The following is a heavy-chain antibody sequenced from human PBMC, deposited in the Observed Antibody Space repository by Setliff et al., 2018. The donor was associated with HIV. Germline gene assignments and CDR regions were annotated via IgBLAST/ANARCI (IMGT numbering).Heavy chain of an antibody. V-gene: IGHV1-8*02. CDR3: ARDNPTSISSGWYGWRYYYYMDV. CDR2: MSPKSGNT. J-gene: IGHJ6*03. Sequence: ASVKVSCKASGYTFSIYDINWVRQATGQGLQWMGWMSPKSGNTGYARKFQGRVSMTRNTSISTAYMELSSLRSEDTAVYYCARDNPTSISSGWYGWRYYYYMDVWGKGTTVTVSS. D-gene: IGHD6-19*01. CDR1: GYTFSIYD.